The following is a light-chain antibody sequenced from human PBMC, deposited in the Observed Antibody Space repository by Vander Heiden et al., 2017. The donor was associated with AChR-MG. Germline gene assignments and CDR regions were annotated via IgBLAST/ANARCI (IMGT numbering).Light chain of an antibody. CDR1: QSLGNS. CDR3: QQCNNWPLT. J-gene: IGKJ4*01. V-gene: IGKV3-11*01. CDR2: EAS. Sequence: EIVLTQSPVTLSLSPGERATLSCRASQSLGNSLAWYQQRPGQAPRLLIYEASNRATGVPAKFSGSGSGTDFTLTISSLEPEDFAVYYCQQCNNWPLTFGGGTKVEIK.